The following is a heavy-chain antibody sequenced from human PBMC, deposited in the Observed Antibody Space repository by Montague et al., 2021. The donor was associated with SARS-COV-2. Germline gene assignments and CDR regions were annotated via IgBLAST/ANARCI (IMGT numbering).Heavy chain of an antibody. V-gene: IGHV4-39*06. D-gene: IGHD5-12*01. Sequence: SETLSLTCTVYGGSISSSTYDWGWIRQPPGKELDWIGRIDYSGSTYYNPSLKSRITISVDTSKNQFDLKVSSVTAAATAVYYCARDLWVWLSVEGSFDSWGKGTPVTVSS. CDR1: GGSISSSTYD. J-gene: IGHJ4*02. CDR2: IDYSGST. CDR3: ARDLWVWLSVEGSFDS.